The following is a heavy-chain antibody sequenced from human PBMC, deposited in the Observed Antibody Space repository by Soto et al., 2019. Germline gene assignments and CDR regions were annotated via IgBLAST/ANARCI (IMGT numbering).Heavy chain of an antibody. CDR2: ISYDGSNQ. V-gene: IGHV3-30*18. CDR3: AKDQASGQGSFDS. J-gene: IGHJ4*02. CDR1: GFTFNIYG. Sequence: HHGWSLRLSCAASGFTFNIYGMHWVRQAPDKGLEWVALISYDGSNQYYADSVKGRFTISRDNSKNTLFLQMNSLRADDTAVYYCAKDQASGQGSFDSWGQGTLVTVSS.